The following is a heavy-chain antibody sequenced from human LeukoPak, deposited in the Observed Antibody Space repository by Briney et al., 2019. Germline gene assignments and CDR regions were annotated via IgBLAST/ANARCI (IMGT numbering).Heavy chain of an antibody. Sequence: ASVKVSCKASGYTFTGYYMHWVRQAPGQGLEWMGWINPNSGNTGYAQKFQGRVTMTRNTSISTAYMELSSLRSEDTAVYYCARKWAATSYYDFWSGDYNWFDPWGQGTLVTVSS. CDR2: INPNSGNT. CDR3: ARKWAATSYYDFWSGDYNWFDP. D-gene: IGHD3-3*01. V-gene: IGHV1-8*02. J-gene: IGHJ5*02. CDR1: GYTFTGYY.